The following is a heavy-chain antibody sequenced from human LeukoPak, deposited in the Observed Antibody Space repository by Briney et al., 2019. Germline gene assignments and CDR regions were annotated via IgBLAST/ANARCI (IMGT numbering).Heavy chain of an antibody. J-gene: IGHJ4*02. Sequence: SVKVSCKASGGTFSSYAISWVRQAPGQGLEWMGRIIPILGIANYAQKFQGRVAITADKSTSTAYMELSSLRSEDTAVYYCARDPYGVDGDYVIYWGQGTLVTVSS. D-gene: IGHD4-17*01. V-gene: IGHV1-69*04. CDR3: ARDPYGVDGDYVIY. CDR1: GGTFSSYA. CDR2: IIPILGIA.